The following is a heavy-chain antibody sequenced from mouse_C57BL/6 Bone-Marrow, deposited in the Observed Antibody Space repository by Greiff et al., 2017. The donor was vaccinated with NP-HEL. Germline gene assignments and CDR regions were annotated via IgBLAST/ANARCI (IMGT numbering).Heavy chain of an antibody. CDR3: ARMQLRRRYFDV. CDR1: GISITTGNYR. J-gene: IGHJ1*03. V-gene: IGHV3-5*01. D-gene: IGHD2-12*01. Sequence: VQLQQSGPGLVKPSQTVFLTCTVTGISITTGNYRWSWIRQFPGNKLEWIGYIYYSGTITYNPSLTSRTTITRDTPKNQFFLEMNSLTAEDTATYYCARMQLRRRYFDVWGTGTTVTVSS. CDR2: IYYSGTI.